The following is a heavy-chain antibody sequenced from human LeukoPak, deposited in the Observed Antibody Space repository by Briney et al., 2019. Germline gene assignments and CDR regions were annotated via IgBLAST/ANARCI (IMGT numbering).Heavy chain of an antibody. D-gene: IGHD5-24*01. CDR1: GFTFSSYA. CDR2: IYYSGST. CDR3: ARWGGGDGYDR. V-gene: IGHV4-30-4*08. Sequence: LRLSCAASGFTFSSYAMSWVRQPPGKGLEWIGYIYYSGSTYYNPSLKSRVTISVDTSKNQFSLKLSSVTAADTAVYYCARWGGGDGYDRWGQGTLVTVSS. J-gene: IGHJ5*02.